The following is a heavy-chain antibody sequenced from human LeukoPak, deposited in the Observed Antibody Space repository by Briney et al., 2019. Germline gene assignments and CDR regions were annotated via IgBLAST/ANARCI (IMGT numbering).Heavy chain of an antibody. CDR1: GGSISNYY. CDR3: ARKASTIAAVLDF. Sequence: SETLSLTCTVSGGSISNYYWSWIRQPPGKGLEWIGYIYSSGSTNYNPSLKSRVTISVDTSKNQFSLKLNSVTAADTAVYYCARKASTIAAVLDFWGRGTLVTASS. J-gene: IGHJ4*02. CDR2: IYSSGST. D-gene: IGHD6-13*01. V-gene: IGHV4-59*01.